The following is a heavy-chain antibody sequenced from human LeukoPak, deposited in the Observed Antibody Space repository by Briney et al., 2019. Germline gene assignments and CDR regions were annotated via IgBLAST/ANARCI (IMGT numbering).Heavy chain of an antibody. CDR3: ARDLVGASDY. D-gene: IGHD1-26*01. CDR2: IYYSGST. Sequence: SETLSLTCTVSGGSISSSSYYWGWIRQPPGKGLEWIGSIYYSGSTYYNPSLKSRVTISVDTSKNQFSLKLSSVTAADTAVYYCARDLVGASDYWGQGTLVTVSS. J-gene: IGHJ4*02. V-gene: IGHV4-39*07. CDR1: GGSISSSSYY.